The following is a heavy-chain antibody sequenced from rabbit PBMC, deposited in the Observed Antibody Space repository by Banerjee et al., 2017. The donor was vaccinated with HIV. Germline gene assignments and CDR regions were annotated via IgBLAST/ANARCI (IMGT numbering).Heavy chain of an antibody. CDR2: IYGGSGST. Sequence: QLKETGGGLVQPGESLTLSCKASGFTISSYHTGWVRQAPGKRLEWIGDIYGGSGSTDYASWVNGRFTISSDDGQNTVDLQMNSLTAADTATYFCVRGSDDYDARLDVWGPAPSSPS. CDR3: VRGSDDYDARLDV. D-gene: IGHD2-1*01. V-gene: IGHV1S7*01. CDR1: GFTISSYH. J-gene: IGHJ4*02.